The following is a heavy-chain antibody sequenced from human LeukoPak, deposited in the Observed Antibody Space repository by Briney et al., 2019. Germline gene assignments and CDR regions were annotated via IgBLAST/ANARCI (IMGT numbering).Heavy chain of an antibody. CDR2: IYTSGST. Sequence: SETLSLTCTVSGGSISSYYWSWIRQPAGKGLEWIGRIYTSGSTNYNPSLKSRVTMSVDTSKNQFSLKLSSVTAADTAVYYCARGYPGQFYYYMDVWGKGTTVTISS. CDR3: ARGYPGQFYYYMDV. CDR1: GGSISSYY. J-gene: IGHJ6*03. D-gene: IGHD1-1*01. V-gene: IGHV4-4*07.